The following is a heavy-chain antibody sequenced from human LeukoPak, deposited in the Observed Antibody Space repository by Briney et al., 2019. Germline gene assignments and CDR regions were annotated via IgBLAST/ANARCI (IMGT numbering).Heavy chain of an antibody. V-gene: IGHV1-18*01. D-gene: IGHD1-26*01. Sequence: ASVKVSCKASGYTFSNYGISWVRQAPGQGLEWMGWISSYNDNTNYAQKLQGRVTMTTDTSTSTAYMELRSLRSDDTAVYYCARDRGGHGVGARRNWFDPWGQGTLVTVSS. J-gene: IGHJ5*02. CDR1: GYTFSNYG. CDR2: ISSYNDNT. CDR3: ARDRGGHGVGARRNWFDP.